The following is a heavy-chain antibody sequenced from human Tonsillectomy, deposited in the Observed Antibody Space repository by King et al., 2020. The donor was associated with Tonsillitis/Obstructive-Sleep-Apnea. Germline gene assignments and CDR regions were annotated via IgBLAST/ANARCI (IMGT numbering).Heavy chain of an antibody. D-gene: IGHD3-10*01. CDR1: GGSVSSGSYY. CDR2: IYYSGST. Sequence: VPLQESGPGLVKPSETLSLTCTVSGGSVSSGSYYWSWIRQPPGKGLEWIGYIYYSGSTNYNPSLKSRVTISVDTSKNQFSLKLSSVTAADTAVYYCARGGGGIWGQGTMVTVSS. J-gene: IGHJ3*02. CDR3: ARGGGGI. V-gene: IGHV4-61*01.